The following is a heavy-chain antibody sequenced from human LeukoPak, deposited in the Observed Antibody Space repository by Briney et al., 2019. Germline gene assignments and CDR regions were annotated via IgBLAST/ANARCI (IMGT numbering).Heavy chain of an antibody. J-gene: IGHJ4*02. V-gene: IGHV1-2*02. Sequence: APVKVSCKTSGYTFTGYYIHWVRQAPAQGLDWMGWINPNSGATYYAQNFQGRVTMTRDTSLSTAYMDLSRRRSDDTAVYYCARAYDTSGNLDYWGRGTLVTVSS. CDR2: INPNSGAT. D-gene: IGHD3-22*01. CDR3: ARAYDTSGNLDY. CDR1: GYTFTGYY.